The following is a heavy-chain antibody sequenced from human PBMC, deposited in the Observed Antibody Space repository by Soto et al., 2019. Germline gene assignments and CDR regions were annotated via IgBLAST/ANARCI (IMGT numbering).Heavy chain of an antibody. Sequence: SGFTFSSYSMNWVRQVPGKGLDWVSIMYSGGETYYAASVKGRFTISRDNSKNTLYLQMSSLRVEDTAVYYCAKRKYCSSTTCFDYWGQGTLVTVSS. J-gene: IGHJ4*02. V-gene: IGHV3-66*01. D-gene: IGHD2-2*01. CDR2: MYSGGET. CDR1: GFTFSSYS. CDR3: AKRKYCSSTTCFDY.